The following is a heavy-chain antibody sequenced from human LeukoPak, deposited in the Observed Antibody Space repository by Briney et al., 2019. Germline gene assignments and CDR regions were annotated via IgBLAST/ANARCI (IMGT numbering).Heavy chain of an antibody. CDR1: GGTFSSYA. D-gene: IGHD2-2*01. Sequence: ASVKVSCKASGGTFSSYAISWVRQAPGQGLEWMGWMNPNSGNTGYAQKFQGRVTMTRNTSISTAYMELSSLRSEDTAVYYCARYCSSTSCYSYYYYYYGMDVWGQGTTVTVSS. CDR2: MNPNSGNT. J-gene: IGHJ6*02. V-gene: IGHV1-8*02. CDR3: ARYCSSTSCYSYYYYYYGMDV.